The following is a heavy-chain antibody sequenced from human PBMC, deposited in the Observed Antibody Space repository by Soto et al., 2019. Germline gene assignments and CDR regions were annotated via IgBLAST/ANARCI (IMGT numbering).Heavy chain of an antibody. CDR1: GLTFSNYW. Sequence: EVQLVESGGGLVQPGGSLRLSCVVSGLTFSNYWMSWVRQAPGKGLEWVANINQDGSESYYVDSVKGRFTISRDNAKNSLYLQMTSLRAEDTDVYYCERPARECSSPGCANWGQGTLVTVSS. V-gene: IGHV3-7*01. CDR3: ERPARECSSPGCAN. CDR2: INQDGSES. J-gene: IGHJ4*02. D-gene: IGHD2-2*01.